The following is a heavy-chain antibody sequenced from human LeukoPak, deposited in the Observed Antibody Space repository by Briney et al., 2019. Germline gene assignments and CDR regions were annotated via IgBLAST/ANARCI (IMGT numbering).Heavy chain of an antibody. Sequence: GGSLRLSCAASGFSFSSYAMSWVRQAPGKGLEWVSAISGSGGSTYYADTVKGRFTISRDNSKNTLYPQMNSLRAEDTAVYYCAKDPRYSSGWISWGFDYWGQGALVTVSS. J-gene: IGHJ4*02. CDR2: ISGSGGST. D-gene: IGHD6-19*01. V-gene: IGHV3-23*01. CDR1: GFSFSSYA. CDR3: AKDPRYSSGWISWGFDY.